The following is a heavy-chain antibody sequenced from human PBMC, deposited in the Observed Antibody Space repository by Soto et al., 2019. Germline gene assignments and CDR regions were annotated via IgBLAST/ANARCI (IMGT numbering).Heavy chain of an antibody. V-gene: IGHV1-46*01. CDR3: ARVDFYDSSGPGPYYIHY. Sequence: ASVKVSCKASGYTFTSYYMHWVRQAPGQGLEWMGIINPSGGSTSYAQKFQGRVTMTRDTSTSTVYMELSSLRSEDTAVYYCARVDFYDSSGPGPYYIHYWGQGILVSVSS. J-gene: IGHJ4*02. CDR1: GYTFTSYY. CDR2: INPSGGST. D-gene: IGHD3-22*01.